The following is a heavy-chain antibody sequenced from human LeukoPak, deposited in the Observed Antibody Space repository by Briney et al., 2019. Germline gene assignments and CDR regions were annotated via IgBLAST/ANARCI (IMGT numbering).Heavy chain of an antibody. CDR1: GGSINTKTHY. V-gene: IGHV4-39*01. J-gene: IGHJ4*02. D-gene: IGHD3-22*01. CDR2: VFYNGNT. Sequence: KPSETLSLTCTVSGGSINTKTHYWACLRQTPGKGLEWIGSVFYNGNTYYSPSLKSRVTISVDTSKNQFSLRLTSVTAADTAVYYCAKHGEDSSGYYADFFDHCGQGTLVTVSS. CDR3: AKHGEDSSGYYADFFDH.